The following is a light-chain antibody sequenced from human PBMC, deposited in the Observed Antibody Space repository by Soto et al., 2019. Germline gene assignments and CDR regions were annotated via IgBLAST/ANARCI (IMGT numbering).Light chain of an antibody. J-gene: IGKJ1*01. V-gene: IGKV3-11*01. CDR3: QQRDSWPIT. CDR1: QSVDSY. CDR2: GAS. Sequence: EIVLTQSPASLSLSPGERATLSCRASQSVDSYLVWYQQKPGQAPRLLIFGASNRATGIPARFSGSGSGTDCTLTINSLEPDDVAVYYCQQRDSWPITFGQGTKVDIK.